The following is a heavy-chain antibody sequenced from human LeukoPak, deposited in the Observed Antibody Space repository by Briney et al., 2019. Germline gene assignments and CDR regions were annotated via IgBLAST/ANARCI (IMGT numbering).Heavy chain of an antibody. V-gene: IGHV3-15*04. CDR2: IESKTDGGAT. D-gene: IGHD3-10*01. J-gene: IGHJ4*02. Sequence: GGSLRLSCAASGFSFSDAWMSWVRQIPGKGLEWVGRIESKTDGGATDYAAPVKGRFTISRDDSTNTLYLQMNSLKSEDTAVYYCTTYGSGRKFDYWGQGILVTVSS. CDR1: GFSFSDAW. CDR3: TTYGSGRKFDY.